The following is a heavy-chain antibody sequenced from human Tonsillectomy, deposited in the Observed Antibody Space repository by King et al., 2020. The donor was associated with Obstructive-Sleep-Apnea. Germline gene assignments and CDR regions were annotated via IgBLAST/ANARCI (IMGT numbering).Heavy chain of an antibody. CDR2: INPNSGGT. Sequence: QLVQSGAEVKKPGASVKVSCKASGYTFTGYYMHWVRQAPGQGLEWMGWINPNSGGTNYARKFQGRVTMTRDTSISTAYMELSRLRSDDTAVYYCARDRFRTIAGSGGRFDYWGQGTLVTVSS. V-gene: IGHV1-2*02. J-gene: IGHJ4*02. CDR3: ARDRFRTIAGSGGRFDY. D-gene: IGHD6-25*01. CDR1: GYTFTGYY.